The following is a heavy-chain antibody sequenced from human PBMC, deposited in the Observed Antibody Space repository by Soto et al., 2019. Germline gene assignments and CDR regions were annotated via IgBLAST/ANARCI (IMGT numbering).Heavy chain of an antibody. CDR2: IYPGDSDT. J-gene: IGHJ6*02. D-gene: IGHD3-10*01. CDR3: ARLPRITRVRGVIIARPYSMDV. V-gene: IGHV5-51*01. CDR1: GYSFTSYW. Sequence: GESLKISCKGSGYSFTSYWIGWVRQMPGKGLEWMGIIYPGDSDTRYSPSFQGQVTISADKSISTAYLQWSSLKASDTAMYYCARLPRITRVRGVIIARPYSMDVWGQGNTVPVSS.